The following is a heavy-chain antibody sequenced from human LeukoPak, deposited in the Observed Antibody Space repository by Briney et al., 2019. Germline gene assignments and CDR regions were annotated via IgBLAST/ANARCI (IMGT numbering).Heavy chain of an antibody. J-gene: IGHJ6*03. CDR2: INPNSGST. V-gene: IGHV1-2*02. D-gene: IGHD6-6*01. CDR3: ARGPSIAGSARYYYYMDV. Sequence: ASVKVSCKASGYTFTGYYMHWVRQAPGQGLEWMGWINPNSGSTNYAQKFQGRVTMTRDTSISTAYMELSRLRSDDTAVYYCARGPSIAGSARYYYYMDVWGKGTTVTVSS. CDR1: GYTFTGYY.